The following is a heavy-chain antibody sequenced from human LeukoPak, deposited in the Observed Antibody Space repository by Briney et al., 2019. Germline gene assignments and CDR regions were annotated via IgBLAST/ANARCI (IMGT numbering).Heavy chain of an antibody. J-gene: IGHJ4*02. V-gene: IGHV1-18*01. D-gene: IGHD3-22*01. CDR2: ISTYSGNT. CDR3: ARGAPYYYDSSGYSDY. CDR1: GYTFTSYG. Sequence: ASVKVSCKASGYTFTSYGISWVRQAPGQGRECRGWISTYSGNTNYAQKLQGRVTMTTDTSTSTAYMELRSLRSDDTAVYYCARGAPYYYDSSGYSDYWGQGTLVTVSS.